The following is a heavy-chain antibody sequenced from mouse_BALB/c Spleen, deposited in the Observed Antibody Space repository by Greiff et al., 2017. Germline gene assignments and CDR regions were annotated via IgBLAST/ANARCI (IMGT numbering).Heavy chain of an antibody. CDR1: GYTFTSYY. CDR3: TRSGYGNFDY. Sequence: QVQLKQPGAELVKPGASVKLSCKASGYTFTSYYMYWVKQRPGQGLEWIGGINPSNGGTNFNEKFKSKATLTVDKSSSTAYMQLSSLTSEDSAVYYCTRSGYGNFDYWGQGTTLTVSS. J-gene: IGHJ2*01. CDR2: INPSNGGT. D-gene: IGHD2-10*02. V-gene: IGHV1S81*02.